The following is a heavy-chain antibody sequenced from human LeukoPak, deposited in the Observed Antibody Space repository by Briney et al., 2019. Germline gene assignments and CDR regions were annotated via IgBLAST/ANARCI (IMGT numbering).Heavy chain of an antibody. D-gene: IGHD6-13*01. CDR1: GFTFSSYS. Sequence: AGGSLRLSCAASGFTFSSYSMNWVRQAPGKGLEWVSSISSSSSYIYYADSVKGRFTISRDNSKNTLYLQMNSLRAEDTAVYYCAKSLGVYSSSWYSDFDYWGQGTLVTVSS. CDR2: ISSSSSYI. CDR3: AKSLGVYSSSWYSDFDY. J-gene: IGHJ4*02. V-gene: IGHV3-21*01.